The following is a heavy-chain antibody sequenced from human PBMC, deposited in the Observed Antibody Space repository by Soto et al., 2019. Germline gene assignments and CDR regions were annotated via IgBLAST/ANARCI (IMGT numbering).Heavy chain of an antibody. J-gene: IGHJ4*02. CDR1: GSRFSNYV. CDR2: IIPIFNTT. Sequence: QMKLEESGAEVKTPGSSLKVSCTVSGSRFSNYVISWVRQAPGHGLEWLGRIIPIFNTTQYAQTFQGRVTITADKATKTAFLELSSLRSDDTAVYYCAREGRGKKAGYNGLVSLGYWGQGTLVTVSS. CDR3: AREGRGKKAGYNGLVSLGY. D-gene: IGHD2-2*02. V-gene: IGHV1-69*06.